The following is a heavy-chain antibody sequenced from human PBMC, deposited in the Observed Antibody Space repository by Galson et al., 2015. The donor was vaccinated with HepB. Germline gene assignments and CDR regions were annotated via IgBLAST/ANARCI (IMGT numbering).Heavy chain of an antibody. CDR3: ARGPFLSFYADDAFDI. CDR1: GFTFSSYS. V-gene: IGHV3-48*02. Sequence: SLRLSCAASGFTFSSYSMNWVRQAPGKGLEWVSYISSSSSTIYYADSVKGRFTISRDNAKNSLYLQMNSLRDEDTAVYYCARGPFLSFYADDAFDIWGQGTMVTVSS. CDR2: ISSSSSTI. D-gene: IGHD3-16*02. J-gene: IGHJ3*02.